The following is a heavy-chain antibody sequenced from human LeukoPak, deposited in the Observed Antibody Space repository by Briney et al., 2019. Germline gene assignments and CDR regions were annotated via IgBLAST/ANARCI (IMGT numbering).Heavy chain of an antibody. J-gene: IGHJ4*02. Sequence: GASVKVSCKASGYTFTSYDINWVRQATGQGLEWMGWMNPNSGNAGYAQKFQGRVTMTRNSSISTAYMELSSLRSEDTAVYYCATDLLWGEQWLDKTDYWGQGTLVTVSS. V-gene: IGHV1-8*01. CDR1: GYTFTSYD. CDR2: MNPNSGNA. D-gene: IGHD6-19*01. CDR3: ATDLLWGEQWLDKTDY.